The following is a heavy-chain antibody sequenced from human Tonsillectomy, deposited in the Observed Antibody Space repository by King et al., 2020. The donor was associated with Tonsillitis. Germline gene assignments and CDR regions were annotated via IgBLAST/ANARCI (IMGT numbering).Heavy chain of an antibody. CDR2: INVGNDNT. J-gene: IGHJ4*02. Sequence: VQLVQSGAEVKKPGASVKVSCKASGYTFTNYAMHWVRQAPGQRLEWMGWINVGNDNTKYSQKFQGRVTITRDTSASTAYMELSSLRSEDTAVYYCARAVEQWLDISDCWGQGTLVTVSS. CDR3: ARAVEQWLDISDC. V-gene: IGHV1-3*01. D-gene: IGHD6-19*01. CDR1: GYTFTNYA.